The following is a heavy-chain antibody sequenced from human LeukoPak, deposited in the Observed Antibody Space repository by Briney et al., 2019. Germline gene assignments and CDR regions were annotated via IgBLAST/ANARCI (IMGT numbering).Heavy chain of an antibody. J-gene: IGHJ4*02. D-gene: IGHD2-8*01. CDR2: IKSDGSST. CDR1: VMTFRRYW. V-gene: IGHV3-74*01. Sequence: GWSLRLSCVASVMTFRRYWHWVRQAPGKGLVWVSRIKSDGSSTSDADSVKGRFTISRDSAKNTLYLQMNSLRVEDRAVYYCAPIGVGYWGQGTLVTVSS. CDR3: APIGVGY.